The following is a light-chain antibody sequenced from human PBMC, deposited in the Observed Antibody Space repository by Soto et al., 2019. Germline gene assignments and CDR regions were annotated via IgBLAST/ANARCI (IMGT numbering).Light chain of an antibody. V-gene: IGKV3-20*01. Sequence: EIVLTQSPGTLSLSPGERATLSCRASQSVSRNHLAWYHHKPGQAPRLLIYGASSRANGIADRFSGSGSGTDFTLTINSLQPDDFATYYCQQYNSYWTFGQGTKVDIK. J-gene: IGKJ1*01. CDR3: QQYNSYWT. CDR1: QSVSRNH. CDR2: GAS.